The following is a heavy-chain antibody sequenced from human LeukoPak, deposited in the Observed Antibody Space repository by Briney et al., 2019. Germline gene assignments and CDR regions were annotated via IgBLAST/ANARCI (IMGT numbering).Heavy chain of an antibody. Sequence: GASVKVSCKASGYTFTGYYMHWVRQAPGRGLEWMGWINPNSGGTNYAQKFQGRVTMTRDTSISTAYMELSRLRSDDTAVYYCARDRVGVRFLEWGPLFYWGQGTLVTVSS. CDR1: GYTFTGYY. CDR2: INPNSGGT. D-gene: IGHD3-3*01. J-gene: IGHJ4*02. CDR3: ARDRVGVRFLEWGPLFY. V-gene: IGHV1-2*02.